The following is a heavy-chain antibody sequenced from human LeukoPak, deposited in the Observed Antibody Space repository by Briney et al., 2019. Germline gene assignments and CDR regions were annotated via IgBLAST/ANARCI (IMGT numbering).Heavy chain of an antibody. CDR1: GFTFSDYT. V-gene: IGHV3-64*02. CDR2: ITANARSK. D-gene: IGHD3-10*01. J-gene: IGHJ3*02. CDR3: ARVHPMVRGVGAAFDI. Sequence: GSLRLSCAGSGFTFSDYTMHWVRQGPGKGLEYVSAITANARSKYHADSVRGRFTISRDNSKDTLYLQVGSLRPEDTAVYYCARVHPMVRGVGAAFDIWGQGTMVTVSS.